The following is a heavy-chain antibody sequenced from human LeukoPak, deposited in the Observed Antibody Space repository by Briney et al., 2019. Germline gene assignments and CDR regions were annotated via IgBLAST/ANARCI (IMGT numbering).Heavy chain of an antibody. CDR2: ICYSGST. CDR1: GGSISSSSYY. CDR3: ARPRGGPLNWFDP. J-gene: IGHJ5*02. Sequence: SETLSLTCTVSGGSISSSSYYWGWIRQPPGKGLEWIGSICYSGSTYYNPSLKSRVTISVDTSKNQFSLKLSSVTAADTAVYYCARPRGGPLNWFDPWGQGTLVTVSS. D-gene: IGHD3-10*01. V-gene: IGHV4-39*07.